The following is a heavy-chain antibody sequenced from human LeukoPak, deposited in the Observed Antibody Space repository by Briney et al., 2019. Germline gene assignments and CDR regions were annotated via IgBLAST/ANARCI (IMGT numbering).Heavy chain of an antibody. CDR1: GFTFTSYE. Sequence: PGGSLRLSCSASGFTFTSYEMNWVRQAPGKGREGVSYISSSGSTIYYADSVKGRFTISRDNAKNSLYLQMNSLRAEDTAVYYCARAKLYYYDTSGYYSGFDYWGQGTLVTVSS. CDR2: ISSSGSTI. D-gene: IGHD3-22*01. V-gene: IGHV3-48*03. J-gene: IGHJ4*02. CDR3: ARAKLYYYDTSGYYSGFDY.